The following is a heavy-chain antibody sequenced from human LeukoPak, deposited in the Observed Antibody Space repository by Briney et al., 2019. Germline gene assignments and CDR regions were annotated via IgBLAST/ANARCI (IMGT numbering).Heavy chain of an antibody. D-gene: IGHD3-10*01. CDR1: GYTFAKNG. J-gene: IGHJ4*02. Sequence: ASVKVSCKASGYTFAKNGISWVRQAPGQGLEWMGWISAYNGNTNYAQKLQGRVTMTTDTSTSTAYMELSRLRSDDTAVYYCAREALWFGEPIGFDYWGQGTLVTVSS. CDR3: AREALWFGEPIGFDY. CDR2: ISAYNGNT. V-gene: IGHV1-18*01.